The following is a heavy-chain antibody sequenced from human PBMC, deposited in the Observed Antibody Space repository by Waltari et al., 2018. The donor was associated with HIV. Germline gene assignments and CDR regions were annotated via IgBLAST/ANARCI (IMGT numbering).Heavy chain of an antibody. Sequence: QLQLQESGPGLVKPSETLSLTCTVSGGSITRPAYYWGWIRQPPGKGLEWIGSIYYGGNTYYNPSLKSRVTISVDTSKNQFSLKLSSVTAADTAVYYCARPSPSGRTIEIDFWGQGTLVTVSS. CDR1: GGSITRPAYY. V-gene: IGHV4-39*01. J-gene: IGHJ4*02. D-gene: IGHD3-10*01. CDR2: IYYGGNT. CDR3: ARPSPSGRTIEIDF.